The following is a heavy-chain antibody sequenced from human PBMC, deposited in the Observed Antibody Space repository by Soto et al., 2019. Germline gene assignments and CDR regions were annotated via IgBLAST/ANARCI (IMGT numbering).Heavy chain of an antibody. CDR1: GGSISGHY. V-gene: IGHV4-34*01. CDR2: INHSGRT. J-gene: IGHJ4*02. D-gene: IGHD6-13*01. Sequence: QVQLQQWGAGLLKPSETLSLTCAVYGGSISGHYWNWIRQPPGKGLEWIGEINHSGRTNYNPSLKSQVTISVDTSKNQFSLNLGSVTAADTAVYYCARGNIAAALVYWGQGTLVTVSS. CDR3: ARGNIAAALVY.